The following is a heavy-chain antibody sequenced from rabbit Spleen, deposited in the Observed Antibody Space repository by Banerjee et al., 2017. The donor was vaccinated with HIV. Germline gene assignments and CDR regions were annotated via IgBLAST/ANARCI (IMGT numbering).Heavy chain of an antibody. CDR2: IYTDNSGDT. V-gene: IGHV1S45*01. CDR1: GFSFSYSDY. J-gene: IGHJ4*01. D-gene: IGHD4-1*01. CDR3: ARETSSGWGIVSFYFTL. Sequence: QEQLKESGGGLVQPGGSLKLSCKASGFSFSYSDYMCWVRQPPGKGLEWIACIYTDNSGDTYAASWAKGRFTISKTSSTTVTLQMTSLTAADTATYFCARETSSGWGIVSFYFTLWGQGTLVTVS.